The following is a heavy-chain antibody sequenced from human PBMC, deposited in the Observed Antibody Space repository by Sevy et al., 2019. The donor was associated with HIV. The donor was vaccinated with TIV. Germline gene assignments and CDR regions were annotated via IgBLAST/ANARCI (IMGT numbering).Heavy chain of an antibody. V-gene: IGHV3-23*01. D-gene: IGHD6-19*01. Sequence: GGSLRLPCAASGFAFSTFAMNWVRQAPGKGLEWVSSISGDGRKSYYADSVKGRFTISRDNSKNTLYLQMDSLRTEDTAEFYCVKVGWGEAVAGLSFDSWGQGTLVTVSS. CDR2: ISGDGRKS. J-gene: IGHJ4*02. CDR1: GFAFSTFA. CDR3: VKVGWGEAVAGLSFDS.